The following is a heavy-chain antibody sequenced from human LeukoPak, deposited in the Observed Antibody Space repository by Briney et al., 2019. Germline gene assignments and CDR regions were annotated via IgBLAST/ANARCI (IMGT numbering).Heavy chain of an antibody. V-gene: IGHV1-18*01. J-gene: IGHJ4*02. D-gene: IGHD4-23*01. CDR2: ISAYNGNT. CDR3: ARGVWVGGYFDY. CDR1: GYTFTSYG. Sequence: ASVKVSCKASGYTFTSYGISWVRQAPGQGLEWMGWISAYNGNTNYAQKFQGRVTITRNTSISTAYMELSSLRSEDTAVYYCARGVWVGGYFDYWGQGTLVTVSS.